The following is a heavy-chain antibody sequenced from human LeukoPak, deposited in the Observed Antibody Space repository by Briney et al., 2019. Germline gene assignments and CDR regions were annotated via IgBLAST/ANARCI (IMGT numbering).Heavy chain of an antibody. CDR3: ARDQDGYNKGSLDY. CDR1: GFTFSSYG. D-gene: IGHD5-12*01. CDR2: IWYDGSNK. V-gene: IGHV3-33*01. Sequence: PGGSLRLSCAASGFTFSSYGMHWVRQAPGKGLEWVAVIWYDGSNKYYADSAKGRFTTSRDNSKNTLYLQMNSLRAEDTAVYYCARDQDGYNKGSLDYWGQGTLVTVSS. J-gene: IGHJ4*02.